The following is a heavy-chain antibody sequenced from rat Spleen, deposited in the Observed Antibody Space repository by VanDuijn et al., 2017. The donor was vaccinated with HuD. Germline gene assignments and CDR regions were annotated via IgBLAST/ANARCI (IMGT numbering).Heavy chain of an antibody. J-gene: IGHJ3*01. CDR3: ARHSYGSYGWFAY. D-gene: IGHD1-3*01. CDR1: GFTFSNFD. V-gene: IGHV5-25*01. Sequence: EVQLVESGGGLVQPGRSLKLSCAASGFTFSNFDMAWVRQAPTKGLEWVTSISSDGGRNFYRDSVKGRFTISRDNAKSTLYLQMDSLRSEDTATYYCARHSYGSYGWFAYWGQGTLVTVSS. CDR2: ISSDGGRN.